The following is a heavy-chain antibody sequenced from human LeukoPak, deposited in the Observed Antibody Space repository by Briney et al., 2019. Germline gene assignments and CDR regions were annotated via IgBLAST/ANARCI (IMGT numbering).Heavy chain of an antibody. J-gene: IGHJ4*02. V-gene: IGHV4-34*01. Sequence: SETLSLTCAVYGGSFSGYYWSWIRQPPGKGLEWIGEINHSGSTNYNPSLKSRVTISVDTSKNQFSLRLSSVTAADTAVYYCARLLYGSGSYLAHTPRVIYFDYWGQGTLVTVSS. CDR1: GGSFSGYY. CDR2: INHSGST. D-gene: IGHD3-10*01. CDR3: ARLLYGSGSYLAHTPRVIYFDY.